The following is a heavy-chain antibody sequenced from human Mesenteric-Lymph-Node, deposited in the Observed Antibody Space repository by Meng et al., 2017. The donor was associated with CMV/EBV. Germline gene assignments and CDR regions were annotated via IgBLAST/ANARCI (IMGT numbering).Heavy chain of an antibody. CDR2: IYYSGST. CDR3: ARGTILKGTGTMHNNWFDP. J-gene: IGHJ5*02. V-gene: IGHV4-39*07. CDR1: GGSISSSSYY. Sequence: SETLSLTRTVSGGSISSSSYYWSWIRQPPGKGLEWIGSIYYSGSTNYNPSLKSRVTISVDTSKNQFSLKLSSVTAADTAVYYCARGTILKGTGTMHNNWFDPWGQGTLVTVSS. D-gene: IGHD1-1*01.